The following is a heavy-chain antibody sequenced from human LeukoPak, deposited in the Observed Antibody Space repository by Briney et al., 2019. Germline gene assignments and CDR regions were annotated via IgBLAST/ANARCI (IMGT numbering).Heavy chain of an antibody. V-gene: IGHV3-9*01. CDR3: AKAAAAGNGYFDY. D-gene: IGHD6-13*01. Sequence: GRSLGLSCAASGFTFDDYAMHWVRQAPGKGLEWVSGISWNSGSIGYADSVKGRFTISRDNAKNSLYLQMNSLRAEDTALYYCAKAAAAGNGYFDYWGQGTLVTVSS. J-gene: IGHJ4*02. CDR2: ISWNSGSI. CDR1: GFTFDDYA.